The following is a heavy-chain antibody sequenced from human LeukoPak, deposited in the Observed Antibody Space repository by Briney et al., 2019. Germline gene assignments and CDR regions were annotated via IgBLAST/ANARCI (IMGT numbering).Heavy chain of an antibody. CDR1: GYTFTSYG. CDR2: INFYNGII. CDR3: ARVGDILTGYPYYFDY. D-gene: IGHD3-9*01. Sequence: ASVKVSCKASGYTFTSYGISWVRQAPGQGLEWMGWINFYNGIIDYAQKLQGRVTMTTDTSTSTAYMELRSLRSDDTAVYHCARVGDILTGYPYYFDYWGQGTLVTVSS. J-gene: IGHJ4*02. V-gene: IGHV1-18*01.